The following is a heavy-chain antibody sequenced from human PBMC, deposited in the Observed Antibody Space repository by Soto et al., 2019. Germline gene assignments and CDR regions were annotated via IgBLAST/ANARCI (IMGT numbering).Heavy chain of an antibody. CDR2: IRSQPYGGTA. Sequence: EVYLVESGGGLVEPGRSLRLSCTASEFPFGNFLMSWFRQAPGKGMEWVGFIRSQPYGGTAEYAASVRGRFTISRDDSKGIAYLQMNSLQTEDSGVYYCIGSFPFWGQGTLVTVSS. D-gene: IGHD3-10*01. CDR1: EFPFGNFL. CDR3: IGSFPF. V-gene: IGHV3-49*03. J-gene: IGHJ4*02.